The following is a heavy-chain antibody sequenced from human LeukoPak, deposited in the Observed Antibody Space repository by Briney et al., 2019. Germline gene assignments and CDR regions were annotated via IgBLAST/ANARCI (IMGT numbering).Heavy chain of an antibody. CDR3: ARSSNLLSSSPDY. CDR2: IWYDGSNK. J-gene: IGHJ4*02. V-gene: IGHV3-33*08. D-gene: IGHD6-6*01. CDR1: GFTFSSYA. Sequence: QPGGSLRLSCAASGFTFSSYAMHWVRQAPGKGLEWVAVIWYDGSNKYYADSVKGRFTISRDNSKNTLYLQMNSLRAEDTAVYYCARSSNLLSSSPDYWGQGTLVTVSS.